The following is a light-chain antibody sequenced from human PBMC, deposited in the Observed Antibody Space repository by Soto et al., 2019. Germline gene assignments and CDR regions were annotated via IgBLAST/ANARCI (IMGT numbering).Light chain of an antibody. V-gene: IGKV1-9*01. CDR2: AAS. J-gene: IGKJ1*01. CDR3: QQHNSYPRT. Sequence: DIQFPQSPSFLSASLGDSLTLTWRASQGISSYLAWYQQKTGKAPKILIYAASTLQSGVPSRFRGSGSGTEFTLTISRLQPEDFETYYCQQHNSYPRTFGQGTKVDIK. CDR1: QGISSY.